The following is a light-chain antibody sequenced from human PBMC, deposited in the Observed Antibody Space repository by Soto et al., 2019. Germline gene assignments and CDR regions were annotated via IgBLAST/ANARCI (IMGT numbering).Light chain of an antibody. CDR3: KQFFHCPYI. CDR1: QGISTA. J-gene: IGKJ2*01. CDR2: DAS. Sequence: AIQLTQSPSSLSASVGDRVTITCRASQGISTALAWYQQKTGKAPEFLIFDASILVTGVPSRFSGSGSQTDITLTISSLQPDDFSTYSCKQFFHCPYIFGQGTKVEI. V-gene: IGKV1D-13*01.